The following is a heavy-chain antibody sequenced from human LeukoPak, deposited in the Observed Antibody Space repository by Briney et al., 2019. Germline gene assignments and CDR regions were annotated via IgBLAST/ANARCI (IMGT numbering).Heavy chain of an antibody. V-gene: IGHV3-21*01. CDR3: ASRYYYDSSGYWEDAFDI. D-gene: IGHD3-22*01. CDR2: FSSSSSYI. J-gene: IGHJ3*02. CDR1: GFTFSSYS. Sequence: GGSLRLSCAASGFTFSSYSMNWVRQAPGKGLEWVSSFSSSSSYIYYADSAKGRFTISRDNAKNSLYLQMNSLRAEDTAVYYCASRYYYDSSGYWEDAFDIWGQGTMVTVSS.